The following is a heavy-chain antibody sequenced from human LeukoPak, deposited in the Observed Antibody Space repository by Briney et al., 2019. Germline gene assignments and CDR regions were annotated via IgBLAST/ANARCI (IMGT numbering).Heavy chain of an antibody. J-gene: IGHJ4*02. Sequence: PGGSLRLSCAVSGFTFSNYAMHWVRQAPGKGLEWVAVISSDGSNKYYADSVKGRFTISRDNSKNTMYLQMNSLRAEDTAVYYCARDSSGPGYWGQGTLVTVSS. CDR3: ARDSSGPGY. CDR1: GFTFSNYA. CDR2: ISSDGSNK. D-gene: IGHD6-19*01. V-gene: IGHV3-30*14.